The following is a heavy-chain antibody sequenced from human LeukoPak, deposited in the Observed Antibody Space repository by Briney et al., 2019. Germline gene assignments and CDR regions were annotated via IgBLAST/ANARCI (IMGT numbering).Heavy chain of an antibody. CDR3: AKDATAVVGTVYMDV. CDR2: IYSGGST. V-gene: IGHV3-66*01. Sequence: GGSLRLSCAASGFTVSSNYMSWVRQAPGKGLEWVSVIYSGGSTYYADSVKGRFTISRDNSKNTLYLQMNSLRAEDTAVYYCAKDATAVVGTVYMDVWGKGTTVTISS. CDR1: GFTVSSNY. J-gene: IGHJ6*03. D-gene: IGHD6-13*01.